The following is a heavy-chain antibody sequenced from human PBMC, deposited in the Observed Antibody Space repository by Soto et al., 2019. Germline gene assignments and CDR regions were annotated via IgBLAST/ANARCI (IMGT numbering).Heavy chain of an antibody. D-gene: IGHD2-21*01. CDR2: LYSGGSS. V-gene: IGHV3-53*01. J-gene: IGHJ4*02. CDR1: GFSVSSNY. CDR3: ARGGFCGSGSCYFFDS. Sequence: PVGSLRLSCVASGFSVSSNYMNWIRQAPGGGLEWVSSLYSGGSSYYADSVQGRFTISRDSSKNTVYLRMNSLRVDDTAVYYCARGGFCGSGSCYFFDSWGQGILVTVSS.